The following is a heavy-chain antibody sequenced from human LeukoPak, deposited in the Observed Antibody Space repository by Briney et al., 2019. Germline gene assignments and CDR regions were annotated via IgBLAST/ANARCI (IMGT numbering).Heavy chain of an antibody. D-gene: IGHD3-3*01. V-gene: IGHV1-46*01. CDR1: GYTFTSYY. CDR3: ARGGYDFWSGPSPHNWFDP. CDR2: INPSGGST. J-gene: IGHJ5*02. Sequence: ASVKVSCKASGYTFTSYYMHWVRQAPGQGLEWMGIINPSGGSTGYAQKFQGRVTMTRDTSTSTVYMELSSLRSEDTAVYYCARGGYDFWSGPSPHNWFDPWGQGTLVTVSS.